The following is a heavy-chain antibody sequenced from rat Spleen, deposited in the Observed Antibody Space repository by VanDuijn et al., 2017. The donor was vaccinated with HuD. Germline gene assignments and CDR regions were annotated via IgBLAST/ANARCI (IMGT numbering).Heavy chain of an antibody. Sequence: EVQLVESGGGLVQPGRSMKLSCAASGFTFSNYGMAWVRQAPTKGLEWVATISSEGRSSYYRDSVKGRFTISRDNAKSTLYLQMDSLRSEDTATYYCATGGLDTTLTDAWGQGASVTVSS. J-gene: IGHJ4*01. CDR3: ATGGLDTTLTDA. CDR1: GFTFSNYG. CDR2: ISSEGRSS. V-gene: IGHV5-29*01. D-gene: IGHD1-4*01.